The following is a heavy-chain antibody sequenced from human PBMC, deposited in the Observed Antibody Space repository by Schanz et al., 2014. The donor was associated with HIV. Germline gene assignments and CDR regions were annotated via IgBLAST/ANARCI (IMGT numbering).Heavy chain of an antibody. D-gene: IGHD6-19*01. CDR3: ARDSAKAVAGLVGEAGFDY. V-gene: IGHV1-69*06. J-gene: IGHJ4*02. Sequence: QVQLVQSGAEVKKPGSSVKVSCKASGGTFMTYAISWVRQAPGQGLEWMGGIIPVFGTTNYAQKFQGRVTITADKSTATVHMELRSLRSEDTAVYYCARDSAKAVAGLVGEAGFDYWGQGTLVTVSS. CDR2: IIPVFGTT. CDR1: GGTFMTYA.